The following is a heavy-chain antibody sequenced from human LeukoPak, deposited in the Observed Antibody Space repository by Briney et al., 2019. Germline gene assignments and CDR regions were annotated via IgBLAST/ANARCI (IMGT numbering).Heavy chain of an antibody. J-gene: IGHJ4*02. CDR1: GYTFTGYY. Sequence: ASVKVSCKASGYTFTGYYMHWVRQAPGQGLEWMGWIDPNSGGTNFAQKFQGRVTMTRDTSTSTVYMELSSLRSEDTAVYYCARDHYHKVHSVMVTAPDYWGQGTLVIVSS. CDR3: ARDHYHKVHSVMVTAPDY. CDR2: IDPNSGGT. V-gene: IGHV1-2*02. D-gene: IGHD2-21*02.